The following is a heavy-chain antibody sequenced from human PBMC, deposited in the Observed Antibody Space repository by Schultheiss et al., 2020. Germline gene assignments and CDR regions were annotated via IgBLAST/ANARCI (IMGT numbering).Heavy chain of an antibody. J-gene: IGHJ6*02. CDR3: AKDYDSSGWYEGYYYYYGMDV. V-gene: IGHV3-30*18. D-gene: IGHD6-19*01. CDR2: ISYDGSNK. CDR1: GFTFSSYG. Sequence: GESLKISCAASGFTFSSYGMHWVRQAPGKGLEWVAVISYDGSNKYYADSVKGRFTISRDNSKNTLYLQMNSLRAEDTAVYYCAKDYDSSGWYEGYYYYYGMDVWGQGTTVTVSS.